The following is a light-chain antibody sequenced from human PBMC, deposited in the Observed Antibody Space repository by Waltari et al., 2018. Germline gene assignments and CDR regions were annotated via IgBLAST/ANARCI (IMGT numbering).Light chain of an antibody. CDR1: QSLGRSD. CDR2: DAS. Sequence: EIVLKQSPGTLSLSPGERATLSCRASQSLGRSDLAWYQQKPGQAPRLLIYDASSRATGIPDRFSGSGSGADFTLTISSLEPADFAVYYCQQYGTSPYTCGQGTKLETK. CDR3: QQYGTSPYT. V-gene: IGKV3-20*01. J-gene: IGKJ2*01.